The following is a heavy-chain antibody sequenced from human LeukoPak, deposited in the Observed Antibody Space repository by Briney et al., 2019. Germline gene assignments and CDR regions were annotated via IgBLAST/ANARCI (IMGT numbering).Heavy chain of an antibody. D-gene: IGHD3/OR15-3a*01. CDR3: GRQLEAYGLAADY. CDR2: ISYSGTT. CDR1: SDSINRDS. V-gene: IGHV4-59*08. J-gene: IGHJ4*02. Sequence: SETLSLTSTVSSDSINRDSCSWVRQPPGTGQEWIGNISYSGTTNYNPSLKRRVTMSVDTSKNQISLKLYSVTAADSAVYYCGRQLEAYGLAADYWGQGTLVTVSS.